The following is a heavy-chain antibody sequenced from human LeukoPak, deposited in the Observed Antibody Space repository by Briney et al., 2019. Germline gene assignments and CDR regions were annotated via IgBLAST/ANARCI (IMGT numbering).Heavy chain of an antibody. CDR2: INHSGST. D-gene: IGHD5-12*01. V-gene: IGHV4-34*01. CDR1: GGSFSGYY. J-gene: IGHJ4*02. CDR3: ARGSGLNDY. Sequence: PSETLSLTCAVYGGSFSGYYWSWIRQPPGKGLEWIGEINHSGSTNYNPSLKSRVTISVDTSKNQSSLKLSSVTAADTAVYYCARGSGLNDYWGQGTLVTVSS.